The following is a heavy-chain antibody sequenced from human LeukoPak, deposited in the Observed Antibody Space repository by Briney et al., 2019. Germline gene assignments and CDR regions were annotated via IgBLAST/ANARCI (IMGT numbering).Heavy chain of an antibody. CDR3: AELGITMIGGV. D-gene: IGHD3-10*02. Sequence: SGGSLRLSCEDSGFTFRSYEMNWARQAAGKGLEWVSYISSSSTTIYYADSLKGRFNISRDNAKNSLYLQMNSLRAEDTAVYYCAELGITMIGGVWGKGTTVTISS. CDR1: GFTFRSYE. V-gene: IGHV3-48*03. CDR2: ISSSSTTI. J-gene: IGHJ6*04.